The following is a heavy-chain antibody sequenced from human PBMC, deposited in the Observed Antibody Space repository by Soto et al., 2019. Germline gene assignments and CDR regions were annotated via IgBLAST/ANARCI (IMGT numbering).Heavy chain of an antibody. Sequence: SETMSVTCTVAGGSISSYYWSWIRQPPGKGLEWIGYIYYSGSTNYNPSLKSRVTISVDTSKNQFSLKLSSVTAADTAVYYCARMEMATIRFDYWGQGTLVTVSS. D-gene: IGHD5-12*01. CDR1: GGSISSYY. V-gene: IGHV4-59*01. J-gene: IGHJ4*02. CDR3: ARMEMATIRFDY. CDR2: IYYSGST.